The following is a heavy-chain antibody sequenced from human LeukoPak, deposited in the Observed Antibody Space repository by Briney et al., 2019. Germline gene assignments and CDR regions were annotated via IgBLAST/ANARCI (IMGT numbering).Heavy chain of an antibody. CDR3: AKDWHILTGRNCFDP. Sequence: ASVKVSCKASGYTFTSYGISWVRQAPGQGLEWMGWVTSYNGDTNYAQKFQGRVTMSTDTSTSTAYMELRSLRFDGTAIYYCAKDWHILTGRNCFDPWGQGTLVTVSS. D-gene: IGHD3-9*01. V-gene: IGHV1-18*01. CDR1: GYTFTSYG. CDR2: VTSYNGDT. J-gene: IGHJ5*02.